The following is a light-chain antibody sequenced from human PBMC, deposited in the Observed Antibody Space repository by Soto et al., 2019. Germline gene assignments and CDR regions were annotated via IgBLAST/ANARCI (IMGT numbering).Light chain of an antibody. CDR1: KLGYKY. J-gene: IGLJ1*01. CDR3: QAWDSSTGL. V-gene: IGLV3-1*01. Sequence: SYELTQPPSVSVSPGQTASITCSGDKLGYKYTSWYQQKPGQSPVLVIYEDNKRPSGIPERFSGSNSGNTATLTISGAQPMDEADYYCQAWDSSTGLFGTGTKLTV. CDR2: EDN.